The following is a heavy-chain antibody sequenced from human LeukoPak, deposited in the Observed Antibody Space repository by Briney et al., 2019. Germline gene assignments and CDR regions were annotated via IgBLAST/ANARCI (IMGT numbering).Heavy chain of an antibody. J-gene: IGHJ3*02. CDR3: ARDHPRDAFDI. V-gene: IGHV4-34*09. Sequence: SETLSLTCAVYGGSFSGYYWSWIRQPPGKGLEWIGYIYYSGSTYYNPSLKSRVTISVDTSKNQFSLKLSSVTAADTAVYYCARDHPRDAFDIWGQGTMVTVSS. CDR2: IYYSGST. CDR1: GGSFSGYY.